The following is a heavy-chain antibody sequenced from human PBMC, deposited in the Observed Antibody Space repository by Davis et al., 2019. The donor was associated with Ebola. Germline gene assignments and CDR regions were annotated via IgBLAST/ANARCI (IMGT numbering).Heavy chain of an antibody. J-gene: IGHJ4*02. V-gene: IGHV1-46*01. D-gene: IGHD2-21*02. CDR1: GYTFTSYY. CDR3: ARGPSVATAHYFDY. Sequence: ASVKVSCKASGYTFTSYYMHWVRQAPGQGLEWMGIINPSGGSTSYAQKFQGRVMITADKSTRIAYMELNSLTSEDTAVYYCARGPSVATAHYFDYWGQGTLVTVSS. CDR2: INPSGGST.